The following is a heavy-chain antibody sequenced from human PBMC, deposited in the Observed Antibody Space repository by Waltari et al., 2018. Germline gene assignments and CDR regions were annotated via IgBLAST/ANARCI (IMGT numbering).Heavy chain of an antibody. D-gene: IGHD2-2*01. CDR1: GDTFSSYA. J-gene: IGHJ2*01. V-gene: IGHV1-69*04. CDR2: IIPILGIA. Sequence: QVQLVQSGAEVKKPGSSVKVSCKASGDTFSSYAISWVRQAPGQGLKWMGGIIPILGIANYAQKFQGRVTITADEFTSTAYMELSSLRSEDTAVYYCARDGASNWYFDLWGRGTLVTVSS. CDR3: ARDGASNWYFDL.